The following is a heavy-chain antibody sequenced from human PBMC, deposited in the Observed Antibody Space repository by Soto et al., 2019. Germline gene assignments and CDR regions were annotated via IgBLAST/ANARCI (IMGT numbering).Heavy chain of an antibody. CDR2: VVPMYDSV. D-gene: IGHD1-26*01. J-gene: IGHJ4*02. CDR1: GGTFNTYT. V-gene: IGHV1-69*06. Sequence: ASVKVSCKASGGTFNTYTINWLRQAPGRGLEWVGQVVPMYDSVNYAETFQGRVTITVDKSTNTAYMELTSLRSQDTALYFCASWRSYSGSYCFDYWGQGTLVTVSS. CDR3: ASWRSYSGSYCFDY.